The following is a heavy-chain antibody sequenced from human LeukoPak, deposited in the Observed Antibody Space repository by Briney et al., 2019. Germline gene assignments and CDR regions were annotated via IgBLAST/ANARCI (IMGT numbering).Heavy chain of an antibody. CDR1: GFTFTDHY. Sequence: ASMKVSCKASGFTFTDHYIHWVRQGPGQGLGWMGYIGPHSTFTSSPQEFQGRVTMTRDASMSTAYMELTRLTSDDTAVYYCVREGEGPLSKDFDYWGQGPLVTVSS. V-gene: IGHV1-2*02. CDR3: VREGEGPLSKDFDY. J-gene: IGHJ4*02. CDR2: IGPHSTFT. D-gene: IGHD2/OR15-2a*01.